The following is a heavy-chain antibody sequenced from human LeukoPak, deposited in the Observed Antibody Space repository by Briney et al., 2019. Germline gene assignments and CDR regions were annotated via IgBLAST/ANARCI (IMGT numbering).Heavy chain of an antibody. D-gene: IGHD3-3*01. CDR2: INSDGSST. J-gene: IGHJ3*02. CDR1: GFTFSSYW. CDR3: ARDPAGYYDFWSGSDAFDI. V-gene: IGHV3-74*01. Sequence: SGGSLRLSCAASGFTFSSYWMHWVRQAPGKGLVWVSRINSDGSSTSYADSVKGRFTISRDNAKNSLYLQMNSLRAEDTAVYYCARDPAGYYDFWSGSDAFDIWGQGTMVAVSS.